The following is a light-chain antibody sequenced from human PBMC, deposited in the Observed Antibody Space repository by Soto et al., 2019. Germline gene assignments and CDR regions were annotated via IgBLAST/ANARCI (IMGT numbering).Light chain of an antibody. CDR2: GAS. J-gene: IGKJ2*01. CDR1: QSVSSTY. CDR3: QQYGRSPPFT. V-gene: IGKV3-20*01. Sequence: TQSPGTLSLSPGERATLSCRASQSVSSTYIAWYQQNPGQAPRLLIYGASSRATGIPDRFSGSGSGTDFTLTISRLEPEDFAVYFCQQYGRSPPFTFGQGTKVDIK.